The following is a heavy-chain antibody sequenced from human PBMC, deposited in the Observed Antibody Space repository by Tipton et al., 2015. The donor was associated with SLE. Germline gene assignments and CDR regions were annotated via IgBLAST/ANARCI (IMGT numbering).Heavy chain of an antibody. J-gene: IGHJ2*01. CDR1: GFTFRSYG. D-gene: IGHD1-26*01. Sequence: SLRLSCAASGFTFRSYGMHWVRQAPGKGLEWVAVIWYDGSNKYYADSVKGRFTISRDNSKNTLYLQMNSLRAEDTAVYYCAKDVSAERRYLDLWGRGTLVTVSS. CDR3: AKDVSAERRYLDL. CDR2: IWYDGSNK. V-gene: IGHV3-33*03.